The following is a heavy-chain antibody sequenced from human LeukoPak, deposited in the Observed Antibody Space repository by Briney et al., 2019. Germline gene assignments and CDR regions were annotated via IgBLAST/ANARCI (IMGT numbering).Heavy chain of an antibody. CDR2: ISGSGGST. J-gene: IGHJ4*02. D-gene: IGHD2-2*01. CDR1: GFTFSNYA. CDR3: SKEGGSRVRYLDY. Sequence: PGASLRLSCAASGFTFSNYAISWVRQAPGKGLEWVSGISGSGGSTYYADSVKGRFTISRDNSKNTLYLQMNSLTAEGTAVYYCSKEGGSRVRYLDYWGLGTLVTVSS. V-gene: IGHV3-23*01.